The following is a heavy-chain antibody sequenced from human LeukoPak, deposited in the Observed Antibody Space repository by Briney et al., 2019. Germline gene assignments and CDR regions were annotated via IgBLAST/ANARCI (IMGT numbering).Heavy chain of an antibody. V-gene: IGHV3-30*18. J-gene: IGHJ4*02. Sequence: SGGSLRLSCAASGFSFSSYGMNWVRQAPGKGLEWVAVISNDGGNKYYADSVKGRFTISRDNSKNTLYLQMNSLRADDTAVYYCAKDGDKARSRHFDYWGQGTLVTVSS. CDR3: AKDGDKARSRHFDY. CDR1: GFSFSSYG. D-gene: IGHD2-2*01. CDR2: ISNDGGNK.